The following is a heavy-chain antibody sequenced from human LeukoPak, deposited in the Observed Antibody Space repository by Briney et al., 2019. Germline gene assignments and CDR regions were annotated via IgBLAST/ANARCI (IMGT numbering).Heavy chain of an antibody. CDR1: GFTFSSYA. V-gene: IGHV3-23*01. J-gene: IGHJ6*02. D-gene: IGHD2-15*01. CDR3: AKALGYCSGGSCYSPFYYYYGMDV. Sequence: PGGSPRLSCAASGFTFSSYAMSWVRQAPGKGLEWVSAISGSGGSTYYADSVKGRFTISRDNSKNTLYLQMNSLRAEDTAVYYCAKALGYCSGGSCYSPFYYYYGMDVWGQGTLVTFSS. CDR2: ISGSGGST.